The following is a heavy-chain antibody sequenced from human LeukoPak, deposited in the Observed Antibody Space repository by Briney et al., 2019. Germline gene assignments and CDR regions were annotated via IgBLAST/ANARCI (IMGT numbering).Heavy chain of an antibody. Sequence: SQTLSLTCTVSGGSISSGDYYWSWIRQPPGKGLEWIGYIYYSGSTYCNPSLKSRVTISVDTSKNQFSLELSSVTAADTAVYYCASEQGDILTGVIDYWGQGTLVTVSS. V-gene: IGHV4-30-4*01. CDR1: GGSISSGDYY. CDR3: ASEQGDILTGVIDY. J-gene: IGHJ4*02. CDR2: IYYSGST. D-gene: IGHD3-9*01.